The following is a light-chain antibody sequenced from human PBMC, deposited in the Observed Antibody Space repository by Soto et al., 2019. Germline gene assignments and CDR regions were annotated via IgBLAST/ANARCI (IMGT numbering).Light chain of an antibody. CDR3: QQYGSPPIT. J-gene: IGKJ5*01. CDR1: QSVSSSY. V-gene: IGKV3-20*01. Sequence: IVLTQSAGTVSLSQGERATLSCRASQSVSSSYLAWYQQKPGQAPRLLIYGASSRATGIPDRFSGSGSGTDFTLTISRLEPEDFAVYYCQQYGSPPITFGQGTRLEIK. CDR2: GAS.